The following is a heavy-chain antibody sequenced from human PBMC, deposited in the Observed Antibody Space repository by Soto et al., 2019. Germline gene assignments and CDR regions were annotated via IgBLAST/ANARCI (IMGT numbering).Heavy chain of an antibody. D-gene: IGHD1-1*01. CDR1: GYTFTSNG. CDR3: ASLQLGNAFDI. CDR2: ISAYNGST. Sequence: GASVKVSCKASGYTFTSNGITWVRQAPGQGLEWMGLISAYNGSTSYAQKFQGRVTMTRDTSTSTVYMELSSLRSEDTAVYYCASLQLGNAFDIWGQGTMVTVSS. V-gene: IGHV1-18*01. J-gene: IGHJ3*02.